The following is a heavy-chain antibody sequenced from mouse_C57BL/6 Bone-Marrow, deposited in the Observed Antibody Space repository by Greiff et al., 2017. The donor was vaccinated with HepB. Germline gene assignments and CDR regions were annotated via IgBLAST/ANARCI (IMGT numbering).Heavy chain of an antibody. CDR2: FTMYSDAT. D-gene: IGHD1-1*01. V-gene: IGHV1-49*01. CDR1: YFAFTASA. J-gene: IGHJ3*01. CDR3: ARGGSYDYGSSYGAWFAD. Sequence: LQESGAELVRPGSSVKLSCKDSYFAFTASAMHWVKQRPGHGLEWIGSFTMYSDATEYSENFKGKATLTANTSSSTAYMELSSLTSEDSAVYYCARGGSYDYGSSYGAWFADWGRGTGVTVTA.